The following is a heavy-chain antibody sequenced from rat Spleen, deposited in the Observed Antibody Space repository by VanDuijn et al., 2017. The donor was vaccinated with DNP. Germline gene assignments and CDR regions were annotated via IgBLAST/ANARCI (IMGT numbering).Heavy chain of an antibody. CDR2: ISYGGST. V-gene: IGHV3-1*01. Sequence: EVQLQESRRGHGNPSQSLSLTSSVIGYSITSNYWGWIRMFPGSEMEWIAHISYGGSTRYNPSFKSRISITRDTSKNQVFLQLNSLTTEDTATYYCARLRLEWEVRAMDAWGQGTSVTVSS. D-gene: IGHD1-1*01. J-gene: IGHJ4*01. CDR3: ARLRLEWEVRAMDA. CDR1: GYSITSNY.